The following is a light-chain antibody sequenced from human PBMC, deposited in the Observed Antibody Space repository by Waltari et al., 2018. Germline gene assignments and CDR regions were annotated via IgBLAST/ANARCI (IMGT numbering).Light chain of an antibody. CDR3: QQYDGSTVT. Sequence: IVLTQSPGTLSLSPGEGAALSCRASQTISSISLTWYQQKPGQAPSRLIYGTSSRATGIPDRFSGSGSGTDFTLTIRRLDPEDFAVYYCQQYDGSTVTFGGGTKVEVK. V-gene: IGKV3-20*01. CDR1: QTISSIS. J-gene: IGKJ4*01. CDR2: GTS.